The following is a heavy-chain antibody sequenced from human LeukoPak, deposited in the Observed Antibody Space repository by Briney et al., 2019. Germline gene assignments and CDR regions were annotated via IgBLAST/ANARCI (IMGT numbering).Heavy chain of an antibody. V-gene: IGHV4-39*01. CDR2: IYYSGST. CDR1: GGSISSSSYY. Sequence: PSETLSLTCTVSGGSISSSSYYWGWIRQPPGKGLEWIGSIYYSGSTYYNPSLKSRVTISVDTSKNQFSLKLTSVTAADTAVYYCARRDYDILTGTRYFDYWGQGTLVTVSS. CDR3: ARRDYDILTGTRYFDY. D-gene: IGHD3-9*01. J-gene: IGHJ4*02.